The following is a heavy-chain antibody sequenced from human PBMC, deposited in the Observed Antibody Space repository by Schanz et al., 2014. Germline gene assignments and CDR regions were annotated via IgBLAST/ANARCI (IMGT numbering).Heavy chain of an antibody. CDR2: ISAYNGNT. D-gene: IGHD3-9*01. J-gene: IGHJ5*02. CDR1: GYTFTTYA. CDR3: AKAEYDILTDSYSRLDP. Sequence: QIQLVQSGPEVKKPGATVKVSCKASGYTFTTYAMSWVRQAPGQGLEWMGWISAYNGNTKYPQKLQGRVTMTADTSTNTAYMELRSLRSDDTAVYYCAKAEYDILTDSYSRLDPWGQGTLVTVSS. V-gene: IGHV1-18*01.